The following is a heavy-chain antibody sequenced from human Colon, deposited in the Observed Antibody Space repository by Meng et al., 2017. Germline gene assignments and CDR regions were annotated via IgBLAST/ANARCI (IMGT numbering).Heavy chain of an antibody. CDR1: GYSFRTYA. CDR2: INMYSGDP. CDR3: VRHNGDSDFDY. Sequence: QVKLVQSGLELKKPGASWKVSCKASGYSFRTYAINWVRQAPGQGLQWMGWINMYSGDPSYVEGFAGRFVFSLDISVSTAYLQISSLKAEDTAVYFCVRHNGDSDFDYWGQGTLVTVSS. D-gene: IGHD2-21*02. V-gene: IGHV7-4-1*02. J-gene: IGHJ4*02.